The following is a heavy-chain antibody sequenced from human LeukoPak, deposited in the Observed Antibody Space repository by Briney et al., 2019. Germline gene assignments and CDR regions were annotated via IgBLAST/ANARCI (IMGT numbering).Heavy chain of an antibody. V-gene: IGHV1-2*02. CDR1: GYTFTGYY. D-gene: IGHD2-2*02. Sequence: ASVKVSFKASGYTFTGYYMHWVRQAPGQGLEWMGWINPNSGGTNYAQKFQGRVTMTRDTSISTAYMELSRLRSDGTAVYYCAKGVCSSTSCFTYHAALHAFDIWGQGTMVTVSS. CDR3: AKGVCSSTSCFTYHAALHAFDI. J-gene: IGHJ3*02. CDR2: INPNSGGT.